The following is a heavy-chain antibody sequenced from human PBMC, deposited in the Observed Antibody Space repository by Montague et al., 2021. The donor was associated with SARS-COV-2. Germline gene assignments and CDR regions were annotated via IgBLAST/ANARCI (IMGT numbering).Heavy chain of an antibody. CDR2: IYSTVIT. D-gene: IGHD4-17*01. Sequence: TLSLTCTVSGGSISSGSYYWSWIRQPAGKGLEWIGHIYSTVITNYNPSLKSRVTISVDLSKNQFSLKMTSVTAADTAVYYCARDPHDYGWFDPWGQGTLVTVSS. CDR1: GGSISSGSYY. J-gene: IGHJ5*02. V-gene: IGHV4-61*09. CDR3: ARDPHDYGWFDP.